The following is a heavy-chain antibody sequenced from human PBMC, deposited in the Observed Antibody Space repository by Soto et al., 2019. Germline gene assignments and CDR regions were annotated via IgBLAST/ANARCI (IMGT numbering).Heavy chain of an antibody. CDR1: GYTFTSFA. CDR2: LDTGNGNT. V-gene: IGHV1-3*04. D-gene: IGHD6-19*01. CDR3: ARWLNHLPDY. J-gene: IGHJ4*02. Sequence: QVQLGQSGAEVKKPGASVTVSCKASGYTFTSFAMHWVRQAPGQSLEWMGWLDTGNGNTKYSQKFQGRVAITRDTSASTAYMELSSLRSEDTAVYYCARWLNHLPDYWGKGTLVTVSS.